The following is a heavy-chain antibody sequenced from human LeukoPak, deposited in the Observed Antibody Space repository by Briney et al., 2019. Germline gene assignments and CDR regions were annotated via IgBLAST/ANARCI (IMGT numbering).Heavy chain of an antibody. D-gene: IGHD5-12*01. CDR2: ISAYNGNT. CDR3: ARDDALVATGSFDY. Sequence: ASVKVSCKASGYTFSSYGITWVRQAPGQGLEWMGWISAYNGNTNYAQNFQGRVTMTTDTSTSTAYMELRSLRSDDTALYYCARDDALVATGSFDYWGQGTLVTVSS. V-gene: IGHV1-18*01. CDR1: GYTFSSYG. J-gene: IGHJ4*02.